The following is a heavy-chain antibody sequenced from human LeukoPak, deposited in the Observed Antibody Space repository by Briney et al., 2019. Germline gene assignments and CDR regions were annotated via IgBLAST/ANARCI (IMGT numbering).Heavy chain of an antibody. CDR1: GFTFSSYW. CDR3: ARGRVAAQSRSSSWLVPNDY. CDR2: IKQDGSEK. J-gene: IGHJ4*02. V-gene: IGHV3-7*01. Sequence: GGSLRLSCAASGFTFSSYWMSWVRQAPGKGLEWVANIKQDGSEKYYVDSVKGRFTISRDNAKNSLYLQMNSLRAEDTAVYYCARGRVAAQSRSSSWLVPNDYWGQGTLVTVSS. D-gene: IGHD6-13*01.